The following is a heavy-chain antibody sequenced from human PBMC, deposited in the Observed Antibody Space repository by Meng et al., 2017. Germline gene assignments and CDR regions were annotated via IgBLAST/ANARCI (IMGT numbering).Heavy chain of an antibody. CDR2: IKQDGSEK. V-gene: IGHV3-7*01. CDR1: GFTFSSYW. Sequence: GESLKISCAASGFTFSSYWMSWVRQAPGKGLEWVANIKQDGSEKYYVDSVKGRFTISRDNAKNSLYLQMNSLRAEDTAVYYCARAPDPYSSSWYLEFLGDSAFDIWGQGTMGNVS. J-gene: IGHJ3*02. CDR3: ARAPDPYSSSWYLEFLGDSAFDI. D-gene: IGHD6-13*01.